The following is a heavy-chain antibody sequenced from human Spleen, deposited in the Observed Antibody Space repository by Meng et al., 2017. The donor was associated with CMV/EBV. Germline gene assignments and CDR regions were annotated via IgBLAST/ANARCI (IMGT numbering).Heavy chain of an antibody. CDR1: FTFSSYS. D-gene: IGHD2-2*01. CDR2: ISSSSSYI. CDR3: ARDLAVVPAAIVDWFDP. Sequence: FTFSSYSMHWVRQAPGKGLEWVSSISSSSSYIYYADSVKGRFTISRDNAKNSLYLQMNSLRAEDTAVYYCARDLAVVPAAIVDWFDPWGQGTLVTVSS. V-gene: IGHV3-21*01. J-gene: IGHJ5*02.